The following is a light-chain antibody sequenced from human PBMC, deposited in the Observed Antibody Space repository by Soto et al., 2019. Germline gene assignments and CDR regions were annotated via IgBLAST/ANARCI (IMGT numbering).Light chain of an antibody. Sequence: DIQMTQSPSTLSASVGDRVTITCRASQSISSWLAWYQQKPGKAPKLLIYKASSLESGVPSRFSGSGSGTEFTLTISSLQPADFATYYCQQYNRFLTFGGGTKVDIK. CDR2: KAS. CDR3: QQYNRFLT. V-gene: IGKV1-5*03. J-gene: IGKJ4*01. CDR1: QSISSW.